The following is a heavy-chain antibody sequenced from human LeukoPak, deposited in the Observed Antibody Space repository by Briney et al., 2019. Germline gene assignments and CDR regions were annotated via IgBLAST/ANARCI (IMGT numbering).Heavy chain of an antibody. CDR1: GFTFSDYY. V-gene: IGHV3-11*03. Sequence: TGGSLRLSCAASGFTFSDYYMSWIRQAPGKGLEWVSYISSSGSYKDYADSVKGRFAISRDNGKNSLFLQMSSLRLEDTAVYYCARYRNALVRESYGAWFDPWGQGTLVTVSS. J-gene: IGHJ5*02. D-gene: IGHD3-10*01. CDR3: ARYRNALVRESYGAWFDP. CDR2: ISSSGSYK.